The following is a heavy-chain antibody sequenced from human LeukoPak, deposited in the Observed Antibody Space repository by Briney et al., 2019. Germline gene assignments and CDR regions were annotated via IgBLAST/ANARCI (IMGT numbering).Heavy chain of an antibody. CDR1: GGSISSGGYS. D-gene: IGHD3-22*01. CDR2: IYHSGST. J-gene: IGHJ4*02. CDR3: ARGVFDDSSGYYPFDY. V-gene: IGHV4-30-2*01. Sequence: SQTLSLTCAVSGGSISSGGYSWGWIRQPPGKGLEWIGYIYHSGSTYYNPSLKSRVTISVDRSKNQFSLKLSSVTAADTAVYYCARGVFDDSSGYYPFDYWGQGTLVTVSS.